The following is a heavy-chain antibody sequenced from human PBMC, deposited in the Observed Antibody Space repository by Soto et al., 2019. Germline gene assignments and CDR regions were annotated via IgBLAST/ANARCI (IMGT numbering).Heavy chain of an antibody. CDR2: IYHSGST. CDR3: ARHSGSYFRDY. J-gene: IGHJ4*02. Sequence: QVQLQESGPGLVKPSGTLSLTCAVSGDSISSSNWWSWVRQPPGKGLEWIGEIYHSGSTNYNPSLKSRVTILVDKSKNQFSLNLNSVTAADTAVYYCARHSGSYFRDYWGQGTLVTVSS. D-gene: IGHD1-26*01. V-gene: IGHV4-4*02. CDR1: GDSISSSNW.